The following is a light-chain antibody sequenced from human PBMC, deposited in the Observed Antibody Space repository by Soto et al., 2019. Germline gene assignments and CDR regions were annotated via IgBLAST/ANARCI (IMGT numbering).Light chain of an antibody. Sequence: EIVMTQSPATLSVSPGERVTLSCRASQSIYEKLAWYQQKPGQTPRLVIYDASTRATGTPGSSSGSGSGTEFTLTISSLQSEDFAVYYCQQYNRWPLTFGGGTKVDIK. CDR1: QSIYEK. CDR2: DAS. J-gene: IGKJ4*01. V-gene: IGKV3-15*01. CDR3: QQYNRWPLT.